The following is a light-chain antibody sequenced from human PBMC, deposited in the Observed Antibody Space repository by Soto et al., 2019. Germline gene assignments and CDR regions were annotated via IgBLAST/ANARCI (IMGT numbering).Light chain of an antibody. Sequence: QSALTQPRSVSGSPGQSVTISCTGTSGDVGVYNFVSWYQQHPGNAPKLMIYDVIKRPSGVPDRFSGSKSGNTASLTISGLQAEDEADYYCCSYAGSYTFPWVFDGGTKLTVL. CDR1: SGDVGVYNF. CDR3: CSYAGSYTFPWV. J-gene: IGLJ3*02. V-gene: IGLV2-11*01. CDR2: DVI.